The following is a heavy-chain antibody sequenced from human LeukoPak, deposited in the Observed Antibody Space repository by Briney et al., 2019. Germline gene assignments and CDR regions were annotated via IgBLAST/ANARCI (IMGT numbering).Heavy chain of an antibody. CDR1: GGSLNSDY. J-gene: IGHJ5*02. Sequence: SETLSLTCSVSGGSLNSDYWTWMRQPPGKGLEWIGYVYYTGHTNYNPSLKSRVTISVDTSKNQFSLKLSSVTAADTAVYYCARDRAGGWFDPWGQGTLVTVSS. CDR2: VYYTGHT. CDR3: ARDRAGGWFDP. D-gene: IGHD3-10*01. V-gene: IGHV4-59*12.